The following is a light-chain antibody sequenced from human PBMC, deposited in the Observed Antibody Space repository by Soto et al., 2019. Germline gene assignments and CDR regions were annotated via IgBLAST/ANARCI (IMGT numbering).Light chain of an antibody. CDR1: QSVSSS. J-gene: IGKJ5*01. CDR2: GAS. CDR3: QQRSNWPPIT. V-gene: IGKV3-15*01. Sequence: VMTQSPATLSLSPGERATLSWRASQSVSSSLARYQHKPGQAPRLLIYGASTRATGLPARFSGSGSGTDFTLTISSLEPEDFAVYYCQQRSNWPPITFGQGTRLEI.